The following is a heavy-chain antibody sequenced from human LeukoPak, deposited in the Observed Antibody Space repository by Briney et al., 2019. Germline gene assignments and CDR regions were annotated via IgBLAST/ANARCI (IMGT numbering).Heavy chain of an antibody. D-gene: IGHD6-13*01. Sequence: MTSETLSLTCTVSGGSISSYYWSWIRQPPGKGLEWIGYIYYSGSTNYNPSLKSRVTISVDTSKNQFSLKLSSVTAADTAVYYCARYRAAAGSAIYYYYYMDVWGKGTTVTISS. V-gene: IGHV4-59*01. CDR2: IYYSGST. J-gene: IGHJ6*03. CDR3: ARYRAAAGSAIYYYYYMDV. CDR1: GGSISSYY.